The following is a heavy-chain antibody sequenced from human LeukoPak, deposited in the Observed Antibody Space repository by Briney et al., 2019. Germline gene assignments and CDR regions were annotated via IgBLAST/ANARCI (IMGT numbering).Heavy chain of an antibody. J-gene: IGHJ4*02. V-gene: IGHV1-46*01. CDR2: INPSGGST. Sequence: ASVKVSCKASGYTFTSYYMHWVRQAPGQGLEWMGIINPSGGSTSYAQKFQGRVTMTRDTSTSTVYMELSSLRSEDTAVYYCARDSLSRYCNGGSCYIEYWGQGTLVTVSS. CDR3: ARDSLSRYCNGGSCYIEY. D-gene: IGHD2-15*01. CDR1: GYTFTSYY.